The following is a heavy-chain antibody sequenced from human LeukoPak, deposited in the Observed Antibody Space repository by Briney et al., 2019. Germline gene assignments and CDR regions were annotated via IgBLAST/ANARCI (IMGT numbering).Heavy chain of an antibody. CDR3: ARDQVVVAATDYYYHGMDV. V-gene: IGHV3-66*01. J-gene: IGHJ6*02. CDR1: GFTVSSNY. CDR2: IYSGGST. D-gene: IGHD2-15*01. Sequence: GGSLRLSCAASGFTVSSNYMSWVRQAPGKGLEWVSVIYSGGSTYYADSVKGRFTISRDNSKNTLYLQMNSLRAEDTAVYYCARDQVVVAATDYYYHGMDVWGQGTTVTVSS.